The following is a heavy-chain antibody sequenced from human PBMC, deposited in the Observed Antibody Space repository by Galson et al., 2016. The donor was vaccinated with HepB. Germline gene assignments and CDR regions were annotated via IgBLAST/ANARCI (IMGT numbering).Heavy chain of an antibody. J-gene: IGHJ4*02. Sequence: SVKVSCKASGYSFANYHMRWVRQAPGQGLEWMGTLHPSGVTSKLAHQFQDRLTLTRDTSTGTFYLELTSLTSDDTAIYYCAKDSNNWSFDYWGQGTLVTVSS. V-gene: IGHV1-46*01. CDR1: GYSFANYH. D-gene: IGHD1-1*01. CDR3: AKDSNNWSFDY. CDR2: LHPSGVTS.